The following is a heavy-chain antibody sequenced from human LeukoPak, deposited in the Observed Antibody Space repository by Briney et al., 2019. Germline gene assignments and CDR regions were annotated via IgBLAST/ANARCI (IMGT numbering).Heavy chain of an antibody. D-gene: IGHD5-18*01. CDR1: GFTFSTYW. Sequence: QSGGSLRLSCAASGFTFSTYWMSWVRQAPGKGLEWVANIKQDGNEKNYVDSVKGRFIISRDNVENSLYLQMNSLRVEDTAVYYCVRDRDSYGRRADHWGQGTLVTVAS. CDR3: VRDRDSYGRRADH. J-gene: IGHJ4*02. CDR2: IKQDGNEK. V-gene: IGHV3-7*01.